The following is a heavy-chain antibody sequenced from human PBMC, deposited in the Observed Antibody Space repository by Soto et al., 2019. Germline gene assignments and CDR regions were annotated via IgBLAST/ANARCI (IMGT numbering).Heavy chain of an antibody. CDR2: INPNSGGT. J-gene: IGHJ4*02. V-gene: IGHV1-2*04. CDR3: ARDRYHYDYIWGSYRDYYFDY. Sequence: ASVKVACKASGYTITGDYRHWVRQANGQGLEWMGWINPNSGGTNYAQKFQGWVTMTRDTSISTAYMELSRLRSDDTAVYYCARDRYHYDYIWGSYRDYYFDYWGQGTLVTVSS. D-gene: IGHD3-16*02. CDR1: GYTITGDY.